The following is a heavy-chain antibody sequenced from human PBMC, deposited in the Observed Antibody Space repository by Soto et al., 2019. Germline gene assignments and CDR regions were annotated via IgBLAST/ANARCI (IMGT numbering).Heavy chain of an antibody. Sequence: EVQLLESGGGLVQPGGSLRLSCAASGFTFSSQSMSWVRQAPGKGLEWVSGSRGADGTTYYADSVKGRFTISRDNSKNTLYLQLDNLRAEDTAIYHSAPSRFDTMPSGSWGRGVLVTVSS. J-gene: IGHJ5*02. CDR3: APSRFDTMPSGS. CDR2: SRGADGTT. CDR1: GFTFSSQS. D-gene: IGHD2-2*01. V-gene: IGHV3-23*01.